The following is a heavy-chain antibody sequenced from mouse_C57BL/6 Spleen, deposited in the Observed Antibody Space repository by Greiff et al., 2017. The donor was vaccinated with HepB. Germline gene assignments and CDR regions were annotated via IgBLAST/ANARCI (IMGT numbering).Heavy chain of an antibody. CDR2: ISSGSCTI. CDR1: GFTFSDYG. V-gene: IGHV5-17*01. D-gene: IGHD1-1*01. Sequence: EVQVVESGGGLVKPGGSLKLSCAASGFTFSDYGMHWVRQAPEKGLEWVAYISSGSCTIYYADTVKGRFTISRDKAKNTLFLQMTSLRSEDTAMYYCARPPYYGSSYWYFDVWGTGTTVTVSS. CDR3: ARPPYYGSSYWYFDV. J-gene: IGHJ1*03.